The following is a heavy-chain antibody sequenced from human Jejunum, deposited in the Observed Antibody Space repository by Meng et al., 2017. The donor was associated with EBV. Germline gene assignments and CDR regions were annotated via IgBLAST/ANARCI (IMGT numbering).Heavy chain of an antibody. D-gene: IGHD2-15*01. J-gene: IGHJ4*02. CDR2: IYYIGNT. CDR3: ARDPNPGYCSGGSCYD. Sequence: GELGGLGARMVKPSETLPLHCTVSGGSVSTASYYWSWIRQPRGKGLEWIGNIYYIGNTNYNPSLKSRVTISVDTSKNQFSLRLSPVTAADTAMYYCARDPNPGYCSGGSCYDWGQGTLVTVSS. CDR1: GGSVSTASYY. V-gene: IGHV4-61*01.